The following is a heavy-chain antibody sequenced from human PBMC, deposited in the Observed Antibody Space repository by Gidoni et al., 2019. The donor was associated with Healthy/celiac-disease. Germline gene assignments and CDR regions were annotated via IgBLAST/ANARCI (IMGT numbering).Heavy chain of an antibody. Sequence: EVQLVESGGGLIQPGGSLRLSCAASGFTVSSNDMSWVRQAPGQGLAWVSVIYSGGSTYYADSVKGRFTISRDNSKNTLYLQRNSLRAEDTAVYYCARAGPSWWLARDWGQGTLVTVSS. CDR2: IYSGGST. CDR3: ARAGPSWWLARD. V-gene: IGHV3-53*01. CDR1: GFTVSSND. J-gene: IGHJ4*02. D-gene: IGHD6-19*01.